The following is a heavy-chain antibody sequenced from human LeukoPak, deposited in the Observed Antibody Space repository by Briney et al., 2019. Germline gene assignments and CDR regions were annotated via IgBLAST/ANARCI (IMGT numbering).Heavy chain of an antibody. Sequence: PSETLSLTCTVSGGSISSGGYYWSWIRQHPEKGLEWIGYIYYSGSIYYNPSLKSRVTISVDTSKNQFSLKLSSVTAADTAVYYCAAVVRTRSYDAFDIWGQGTMVTVSS. J-gene: IGHJ3*02. V-gene: IGHV4-31*03. CDR1: GGSISSGGYY. D-gene: IGHD2-21*01. CDR3: AAVVRTRSYDAFDI. CDR2: IYYSGSI.